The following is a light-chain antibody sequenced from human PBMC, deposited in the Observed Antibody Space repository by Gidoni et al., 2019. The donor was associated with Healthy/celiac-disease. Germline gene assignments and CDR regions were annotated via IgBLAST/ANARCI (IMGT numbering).Light chain of an antibody. V-gene: IGKV1-8*01. Sequence: AIWITQSPSSLSASIGDRVTITCRASQGISSYLAWYQQKPGKAPKLLIYAASTLQSGVPSRFSGSGSGTDFTLTISCLQSEDFATYYCQQYYSYPRTFGQGTKVEI. CDR1: QGISSY. CDR2: AAS. J-gene: IGKJ1*01. CDR3: QQYYSYPRT.